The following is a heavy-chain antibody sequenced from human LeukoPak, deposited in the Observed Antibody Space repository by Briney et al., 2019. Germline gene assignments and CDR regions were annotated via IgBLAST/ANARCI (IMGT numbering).Heavy chain of an antibody. CDR2: ISSNGGST. CDR3: ARGYYYYMDV. J-gene: IGHJ6*03. Sequence: PGGSLRLSCAASGFTFSGYAMHWVRQAPGKGLEYVSAISSNGGSTYYANSVKGRFTISRDNSKNTLYLQMGSLRAEDMAVYYCARGYYYYMDVWGKGTTVTVSS. CDR1: GFTFSGYA. V-gene: IGHV3-64*01.